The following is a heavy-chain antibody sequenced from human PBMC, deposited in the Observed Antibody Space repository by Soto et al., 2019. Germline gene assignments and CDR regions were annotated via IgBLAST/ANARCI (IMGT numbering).Heavy chain of an antibody. D-gene: IGHD3-16*02. Sequence: GGSLRLSCAASGFTFSSYAMSWVRQAPGKGLEWVSAISGSGGSTYYADSVKGRFTISRDNSKNTLYLQMNSLRAEDTAVYYCAKVPPAGLGELSLLYFDYWGQGTLVTVSS. V-gene: IGHV3-23*01. CDR3: AKVPPAGLGELSLLYFDY. CDR2: ISGSGGST. CDR1: GFTFSSYA. J-gene: IGHJ4*02.